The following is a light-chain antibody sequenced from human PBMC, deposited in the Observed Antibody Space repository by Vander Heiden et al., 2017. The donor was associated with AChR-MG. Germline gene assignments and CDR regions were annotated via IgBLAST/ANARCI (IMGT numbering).Light chain of an antibody. CDR2: ETS. J-gene: IGKJ1*01. Sequence: DIQMTQSPSRMSASVGDRVTITCRASQSINKWVAWYQQKPGEAPKLLIYETSRLEGGVPSRFSGSGSGTQFTLTISSLQPDDFATYYCQQYDRYSWTFGQGTEV. CDR3: QQYDRYSWT. CDR1: QSINKW. V-gene: IGKV1-5*03.